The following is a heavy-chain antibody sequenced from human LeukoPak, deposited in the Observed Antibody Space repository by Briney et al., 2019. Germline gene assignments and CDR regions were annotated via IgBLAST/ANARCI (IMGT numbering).Heavy chain of an antibody. CDR3: AKDPYYYDSSGYYDY. V-gene: IGHV3-30*18. D-gene: IGHD3-22*01. CDR2: ISYDGSSK. CDR1: GFTFSSYG. Sequence: GRSLRLSCAASGFTFSSYGMHWVRQAPGKGLEWVAVISYDGSSKYYADSVKGRFTISRDNSKNTLYLQMNSLRAEDTAVYYCAKDPYYYDSSGYYDYWGQGTLVTVSS. J-gene: IGHJ4*02.